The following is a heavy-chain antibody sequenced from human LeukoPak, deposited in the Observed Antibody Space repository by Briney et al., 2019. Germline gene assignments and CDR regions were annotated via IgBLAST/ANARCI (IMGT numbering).Heavy chain of an antibody. Sequence: GGSLRLPCAASGFTFSSYEMNWVRQAPGKGLEWVAVISYDGSNKYYADSVKGRFTISRDNSKNTLYLQMNSLRAEDTAVYYCARDQWDSYGQNYYFDYWGQGTLVTVSS. J-gene: IGHJ4*02. CDR1: GFTFSSYE. CDR3: ARDQWDSYGQNYYFDY. CDR2: ISYDGSNK. V-gene: IGHV3-30-3*01. D-gene: IGHD5-18*01.